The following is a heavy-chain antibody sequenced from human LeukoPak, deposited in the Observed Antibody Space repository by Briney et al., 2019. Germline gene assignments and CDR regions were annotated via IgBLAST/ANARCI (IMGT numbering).Heavy chain of an antibody. CDR2: VYTSGYT. CDR1: GGSITSDDSY. Sequence: KPSQTLSLTCTVSGGSITSDDSYWTWIRQPAGRGLEWIGRVYTSGYTNYDPSLKSRLTISIDTTKNQFSLNLTSVTAADTAVYYCARDPLRPDVYYYYMDVWGNGTTVTVSS. CDR3: ARDPLRPDVYYYYMDV. J-gene: IGHJ6*03. V-gene: IGHV4-61*02.